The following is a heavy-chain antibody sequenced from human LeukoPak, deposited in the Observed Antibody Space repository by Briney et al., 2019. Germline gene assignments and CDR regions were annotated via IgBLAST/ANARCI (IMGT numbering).Heavy chain of an antibody. CDR2: MNPNSGNT. V-gene: IGHV1-8*01. D-gene: IGHD2-2*01. J-gene: IGHJ4*02. CDR1: GYTFTSYD. Sequence: GASVKVSCKASGYTFTSYDINWVRQATGQGLEWMGWMNPNSGNTGYAQKFQGRVTMTRNPSISTAYMELSSLRSEDTAVYYCARGKDRELLSSEWLFDYWGQGTLVTVSS. CDR3: ARGKDRELLSSEWLFDY.